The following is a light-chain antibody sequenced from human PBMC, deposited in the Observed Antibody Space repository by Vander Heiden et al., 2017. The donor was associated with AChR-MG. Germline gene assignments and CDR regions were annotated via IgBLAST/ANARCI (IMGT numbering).Light chain of an antibody. CDR1: ALPKQY. V-gene: IGLV3-25*03. J-gene: IGLJ3*02. CDR3: QSADNGDTRV. CDR2: KDI. Sequence: SYALTQPPSVSVSPGQTARITCSGDALPKQYAYWYQQRPGQAPVLVIFKDIRRPSGIPERFSGSTSGTTVTLTISGVQAEDEADYYCQSADNGDTRVFGGGTKLTVL.